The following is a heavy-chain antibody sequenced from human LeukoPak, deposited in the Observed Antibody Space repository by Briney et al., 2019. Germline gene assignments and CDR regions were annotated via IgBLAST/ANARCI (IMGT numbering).Heavy chain of an antibody. CDR1: GFTFGSYS. J-gene: IGHJ5*02. D-gene: IGHD5-18*01. CDR3: AREEGYTHDTQNWFDP. V-gene: IGHV3-21*01. Sequence: GGSLRLSCAASGFTFGSYSMNWVRQAPGKGLEWVSSISSSSSYIYYADSVKGRFTISRDNAKNSLYLQMNSLRAEDTAVYYCAREEGYTHDTQNWFDPWGQGTLVTVSS. CDR2: ISSSSSYI.